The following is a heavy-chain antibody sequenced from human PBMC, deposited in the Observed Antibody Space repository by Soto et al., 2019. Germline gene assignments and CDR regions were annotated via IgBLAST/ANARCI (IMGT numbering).Heavy chain of an antibody. D-gene: IGHD6-6*01. CDR2: TYPCDSDT. J-gene: IGHJ6*02. CDR1: AYSFANYW. V-gene: IGHV5-51*01. CDR3: ARTRSFTLGFYYDGMDV. Sequence: PGESLKISCQGSAYSFANYWIGWVRQMPGKDLEWMGNTYPCDSDTRYSPSFQVQVTISADKSLRTASLQWTTLKASDTALYYCARTRSFTLGFYYDGMDVWGQGTTVTVSS.